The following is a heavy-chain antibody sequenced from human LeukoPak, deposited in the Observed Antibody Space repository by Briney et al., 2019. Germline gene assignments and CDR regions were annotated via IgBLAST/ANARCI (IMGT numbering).Heavy chain of an antibody. D-gene: IGHD6-19*01. CDR2: IRDSGSST. J-gene: IGHJ4*02. V-gene: IGHV3-23*01. Sequence: PGGSLRLSCSASGFTFSIYAMNWVPQAPGKGLEWVSTIRDSGSSTYYTDSVKGRFTISRDNSKNTLYLQMNSLRAEDTAVYYCAKVGGDSGWYFDYWGQGTLVTVSS. CDR1: GFTFSIYA. CDR3: AKVGGDSGWYFDY.